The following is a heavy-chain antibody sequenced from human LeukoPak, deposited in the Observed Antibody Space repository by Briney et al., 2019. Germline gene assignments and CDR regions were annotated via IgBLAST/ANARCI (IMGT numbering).Heavy chain of an antibody. CDR1: GFTFSSYS. V-gene: IGHV3-21*04. J-gene: IGHJ3*02. CDR3: ARHLNDAFDI. Sequence: PGGSLRLSCAASGFTFSSYSMNWVRQAPGKGLEWGSSISSSSSYIYYANSVKGRFTISRDNAKNSLYLQMNSLRAEDTAVYYCARHLNDAFDIWGQGTMVTVSS. CDR2: ISSSSSYI.